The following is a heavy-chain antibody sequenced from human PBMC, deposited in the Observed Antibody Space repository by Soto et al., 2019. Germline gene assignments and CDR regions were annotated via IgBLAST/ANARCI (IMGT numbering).Heavy chain of an antibody. V-gene: IGHV4-34*01. CDR2: INHSGST. J-gene: IGHJ6*02. CDR3: ARGFITMVRGPYYGMDV. Sequence: PSETLSLTCAVYGGSFSGYYWSWIRQPPGKGLEWIGEINHSGSTNYNPSLKSRVTISVDTSKNQFSLKLSSVTAADTAVYYCARGFITMVRGPYYGMDVWGQGTTVTVSS. CDR1: GGSFSGYY. D-gene: IGHD3-10*01.